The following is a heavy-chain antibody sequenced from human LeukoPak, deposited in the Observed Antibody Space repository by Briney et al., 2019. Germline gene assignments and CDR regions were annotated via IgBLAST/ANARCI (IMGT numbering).Heavy chain of an antibody. V-gene: IGHV3-53*01. D-gene: IGHD1-26*01. CDR2: IYSGGKT. Sequence: PGGSLRLSCAASGFTVSNNYMSWVRQAPGKGLEWVSVIYSGGKTYYADSVKGRFTISRDNSKNTVFLQMNSLRAEDTAVYYCARDGELGSPADAFDIWGQGTMVTVSS. CDR1: GFTVSNNY. CDR3: ARDGELGSPADAFDI. J-gene: IGHJ3*02.